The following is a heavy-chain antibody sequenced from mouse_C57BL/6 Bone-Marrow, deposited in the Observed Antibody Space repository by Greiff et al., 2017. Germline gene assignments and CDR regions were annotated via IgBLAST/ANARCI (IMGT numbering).Heavy chain of an antibody. CDR1: GYSFTGYY. Sequence: VQLQQSGPELVKPGASVKISCKASGYSFTGYYMNWVKQSPEKSLEWIGEINPSTGGTTYNQKFKAKATLTVDKSSSTASMQLNSLTSEDSAVYYCAISMVVTTTNWVNFDYWGQGTTLTVSS. D-gene: IGHD2-3*01. CDR2: INPSTGGT. V-gene: IGHV1-42*01. J-gene: IGHJ2*01. CDR3: AISMVVTTTNWVNFDY.